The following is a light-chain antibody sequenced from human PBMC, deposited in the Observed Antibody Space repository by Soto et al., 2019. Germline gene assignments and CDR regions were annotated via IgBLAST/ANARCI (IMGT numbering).Light chain of an antibody. CDR1: QSLNPD. V-gene: IGKV3-15*01. J-gene: IGKJ5*01. CDR3: QQYKSWPPIT. Sequence: EILMTQSPDSLSVSPGETATLSCRASQSLNPDLAWYQQKPGQAPRLLLYGASTRATGISTRFSGGGSGTEFTLTISGLQSEDSAVYYCQQYKSWPPITFGQGTRLEIK. CDR2: GAS.